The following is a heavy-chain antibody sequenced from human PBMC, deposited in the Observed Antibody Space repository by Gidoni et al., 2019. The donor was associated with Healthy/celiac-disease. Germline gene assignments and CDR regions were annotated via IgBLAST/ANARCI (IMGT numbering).Heavy chain of an antibody. V-gene: IGHV3-30*04. J-gene: IGHJ4*02. Sequence: QVQLVESGGGVVQPGRSLRLSCAASGFTFSSYAMHWVRQAPGKGLEWVAVISYDGSNKYYADSVKGRFTISRDNSKNTLYLQMNSLRAEDTAVYYCARGYDFWSGYPTFGYWGQGTLVTVSS. CDR3: ARGYDFWSGYPTFGY. CDR2: ISYDGSNK. D-gene: IGHD3-3*01. CDR1: GFTFSSYA.